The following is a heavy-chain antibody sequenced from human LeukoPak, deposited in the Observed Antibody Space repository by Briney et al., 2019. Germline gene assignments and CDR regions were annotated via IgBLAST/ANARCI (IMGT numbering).Heavy chain of an antibody. Sequence: SETLSLTCAVYGGSLNGYYWSWIRQPPGKGLEWIGEISHSGSTNYNPSLKSRVTVSVDTSKNQFSLKLSSVTAADTAVYYCARGSLTTVTTWNNWFDPWGQEALVTVSS. CDR3: ARGSLTTVTTWNNWFDP. D-gene: IGHD4-17*01. CDR2: ISHSGST. V-gene: IGHV4-34*01. CDR1: GGSLNGYY. J-gene: IGHJ5*02.